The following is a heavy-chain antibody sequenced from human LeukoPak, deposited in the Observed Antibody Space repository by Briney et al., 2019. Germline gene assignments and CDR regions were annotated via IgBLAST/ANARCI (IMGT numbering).Heavy chain of an antibody. CDR1: GFTFSSCA. J-gene: IGHJ1*01. CDR2: ISGSGGST. D-gene: IGHD3-9*01. CDR3: AKDTYYDILTGYRYTEYFQH. V-gene: IGHV3-23*01. Sequence: GGSLRLSCAASGFTFSSCAMSWVRQAPGKGLEWVSAISGSGGSTYYADSVKGRFTISRDNSKNTLYLQMNSLRAEDTAVYYCAKDTYYDILTGYRYTEYFQHWGQGTLVTVSS.